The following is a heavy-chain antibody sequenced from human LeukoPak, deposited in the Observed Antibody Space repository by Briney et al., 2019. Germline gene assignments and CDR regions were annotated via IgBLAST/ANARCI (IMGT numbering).Heavy chain of an antibody. CDR3: ARLYSGSYSRFFDY. CDR1: GYSISSGYC. Sequence: KTSETLSLTCAVSGYSISSGYCWGWIRQPPGKGLEWIGSIYHSGSTYYNPSLKSRVTISVDTSKNQFSLKLSSVTAADTAVYYCARLYSGSYSRFFDYWGQGTLVTVSS. CDR2: IYHSGST. J-gene: IGHJ4*02. V-gene: IGHV4-38-2*01. D-gene: IGHD1-26*01.